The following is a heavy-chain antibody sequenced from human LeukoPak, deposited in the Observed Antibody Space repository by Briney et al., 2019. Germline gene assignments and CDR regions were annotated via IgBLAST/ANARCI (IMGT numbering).Heavy chain of an antibody. J-gene: IGHJ3*02. D-gene: IGHD3-10*01. CDR1: GGSISSYY. V-gene: IGHV4-59*12. CDR2: IYYSGST. Sequence: SETLSLTCTVSGGSISSYYWSWIRQPPGKGLEWIGYIYYSGSTNYKPSLKSRVTISLDTSRNQFSLKLNSVTAADTAVYYCAKSNGYGLVDIWGQGTMVTVSS. CDR3: AKSNGYGLVDI.